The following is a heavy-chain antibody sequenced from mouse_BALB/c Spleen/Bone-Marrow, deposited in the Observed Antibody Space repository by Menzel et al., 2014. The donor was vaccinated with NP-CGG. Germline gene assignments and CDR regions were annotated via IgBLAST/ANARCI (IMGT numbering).Heavy chain of an antibody. V-gene: IGHV1-37*01. J-gene: IGHJ4*01. D-gene: IGHD1-1*01. CDR2: INPYNGDT. Sequence: EVQLQQSGPELVKPGASVKMSCKASGYSFTGYFMNWVKQSHGQSLEWIGRINPYNGDTFYNQKFKGKATLTVDKSSSTANMELLSLTTEDTAVYYGRGVTTVVAKNYYYAMDYWGQGTSVTVSS. CDR1: GYSFTGYF. CDR3: RGVTTVVAKNYYYAMDY.